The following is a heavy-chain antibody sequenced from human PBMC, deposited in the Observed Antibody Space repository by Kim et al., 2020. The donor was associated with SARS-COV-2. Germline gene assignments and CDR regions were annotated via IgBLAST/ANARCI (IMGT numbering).Heavy chain of an antibody. V-gene: IGHV3-33*06. J-gene: IGHJ4*02. CDR1: GFTFSSYG. Sequence: GGSLRLSCAASGFTFSSYGMHWVRQAPGKGLEWVAVIWYDGSNKYYADSVKGRFAISRDNSKNTLYLQMNSLRAEDTAVYYCAKVQRTAAAFDYWGQGTLVTVSS. D-gene: IGHD6-13*01. CDR3: AKVQRTAAAFDY. CDR2: IWYDGSNK.